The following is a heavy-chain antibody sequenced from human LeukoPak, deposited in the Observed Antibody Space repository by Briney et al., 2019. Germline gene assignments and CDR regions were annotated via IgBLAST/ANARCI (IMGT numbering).Heavy chain of an antibody. CDR1: GFTFSNYA. CDR3: VRGRGYCDGGSCFSLYYFDS. V-gene: IGHV3-48*01. CDR2: ISGSGSMI. D-gene: IGHD2-15*01. Sequence: PGGSLRLSCGASGFTFSNYAMDWVRQAPGKGLEWVSYISGSGSMIYLADSVKGRFTISRDNAKNSLYLQMNSLRAEDTAVYFCVRGRGYCDGGSCFSLYYFDSWGQGTLVTVSS. J-gene: IGHJ4*02.